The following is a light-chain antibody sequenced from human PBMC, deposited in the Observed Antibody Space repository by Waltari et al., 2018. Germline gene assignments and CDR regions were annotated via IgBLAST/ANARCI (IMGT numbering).Light chain of an antibody. V-gene: IGKV1-39*01. J-gene: IGKJ4*01. Sequence: DIQMTQPPSSLSASVGEKVTITCRASQSISEYLNWYQQKPGKAPKLLIYGASSLQSGVPSRFSGSGSGTDFTLSITSLQPEDSATYYCQQSYTFGGGTKVEIK. CDR1: QSISEY. CDR2: GAS. CDR3: QQSYT.